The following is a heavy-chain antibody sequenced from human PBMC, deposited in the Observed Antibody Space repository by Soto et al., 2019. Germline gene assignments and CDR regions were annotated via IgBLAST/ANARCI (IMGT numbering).Heavy chain of an antibody. CDR3: ARVERGTATTVVDAFDI. Sequence: QVQLQQWGAGLLKPSETLSLTCAVYGGFVSSGSYYWSWIRQPPGQGLEWNGEMSHSGGTHFNPSHKSRVTISVDTSKNQFSLKMCSVTAADTALYYCARVERGTATTVVDAFDICGPGTMVTVSS. J-gene: IGHJ3*02. V-gene: IGHV4-34*01. D-gene: IGHD1-1*01. CDR2: MSHSGGT. CDR1: GGFVSSGSYY.